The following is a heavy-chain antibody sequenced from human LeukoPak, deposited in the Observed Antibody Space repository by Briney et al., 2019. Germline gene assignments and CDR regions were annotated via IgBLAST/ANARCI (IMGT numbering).Heavy chain of an antibody. D-gene: IGHD3-22*01. J-gene: IGHJ4*02. CDR3: ARDAYIDRYFDY. Sequence: PWGSLRLSCAASGFTYTNYWMSWVRQAPGKGLEWVANIKQDGRERYYVDSVKGRFTISRDNAKNSMYLQMNSLRADDTAVYYCARDAYIDRYFDYWGQGTLVTVSS. V-gene: IGHV3-7*01. CDR2: IKQDGRER. CDR1: GFTYTNYW.